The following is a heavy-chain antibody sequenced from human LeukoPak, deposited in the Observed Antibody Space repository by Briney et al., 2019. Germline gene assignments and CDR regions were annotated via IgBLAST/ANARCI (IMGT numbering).Heavy chain of an antibody. V-gene: IGHV4-39*07. Sequence: SETLSLTCTVSGGSISSSSYYWGWIRQPPGKGLEWIGTIYYSGNTYYNPSLKSRVTISVDTSKNQFSLKLSSVIAADTAVYYRARDRRDYDFWSGYYNLNWFDPWGQGTLVTVSS. D-gene: IGHD3-3*01. CDR3: ARDRRDYDFWSGYYNLNWFDP. J-gene: IGHJ5*02. CDR1: GGSISSSSYY. CDR2: IYYSGNT.